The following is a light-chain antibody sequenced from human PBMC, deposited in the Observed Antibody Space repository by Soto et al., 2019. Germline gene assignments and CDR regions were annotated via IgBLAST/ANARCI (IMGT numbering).Light chain of an antibody. CDR2: EVS. CDR1: SNDIGAYKY. Sequence: QSALTQPASVSGSPGQSITISCTGSSNDIGAYKYVSWYQQYPGKAPKLIIFEVSNRPSGVSNRFSGSKSVNTASLTIAGLQAEDEADYHCSSYTTGSTLYVFGGGTKLTGL. CDR3: SSYTTGSTLYV. V-gene: IGLV2-14*01. J-gene: IGLJ1*01.